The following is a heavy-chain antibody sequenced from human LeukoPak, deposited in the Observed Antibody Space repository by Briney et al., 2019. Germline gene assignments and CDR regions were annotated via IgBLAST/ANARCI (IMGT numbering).Heavy chain of an antibody. CDR1: GFTFSSYA. D-gene: IGHD3-10*01. CDR2: ISGSGGST. J-gene: IGHJ4*02. V-gene: IGHV3-23*01. Sequence: GGSLRLSCAASGFTFSSYAMSWVRQAPGKGLEWVSAISGSGGSTYYADSVKGRFTISRDNSKNTLYLQMNSLRAEDTAVYYCAKGDGYYGSGSNDYWGQGTLVTVSS. CDR3: AKGDGYYGSGSNDY.